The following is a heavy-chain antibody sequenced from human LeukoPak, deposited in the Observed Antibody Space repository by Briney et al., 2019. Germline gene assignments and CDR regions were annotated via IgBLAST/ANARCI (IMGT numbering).Heavy chain of an antibody. CDR3: ARVRDGYSYGTNWFDP. CDR1: GYTFTAYY. CDR2: INANSGGT. Sequence: GASVKVSCKASGYTFTAYYMHWVRQAPGQGLEWMGWINANSGGTNYAQNFQGRVTMTRDTSISTVYMDLTRLISDDTAVYYCARVRDGYSYGTNWFDPWGQGTLVTVFS. J-gene: IGHJ5*02. V-gene: IGHV1-2*02. D-gene: IGHD5-18*01.